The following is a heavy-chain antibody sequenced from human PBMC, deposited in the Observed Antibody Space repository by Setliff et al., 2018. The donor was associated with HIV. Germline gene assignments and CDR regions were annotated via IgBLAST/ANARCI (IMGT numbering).Heavy chain of an antibody. CDR2: IHHTGST. D-gene: IGHD3-3*01. J-gene: IGHJ4*01. V-gene: IGHV4-59*02. CDR3: APGEGVASTYYHD. CDR1: DDSVSTFY. Sequence: SETLSLTCTFSDDSVSTFYWNWIRQPPGKGLEWIGFIHHTGSTVSNPSLKSRVTILMDLSRNQLSLHLASVTTADTAVYFCAPGEGVASTYYHDWGQGTQVTVS.